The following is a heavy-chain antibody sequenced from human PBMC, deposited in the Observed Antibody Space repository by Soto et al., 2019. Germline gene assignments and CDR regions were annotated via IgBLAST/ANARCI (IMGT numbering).Heavy chain of an antibody. V-gene: IGHV4-34*01. D-gene: IGHD3-10*01. CDR2: INHSGST. CDR1: GGSFSGYY. Sequence: SETLSLTCAVYGGSFSGYYWSWIRQPPGKGLEWIGEINHSGSTNYNPSLKSRVTISVDTSKNQFSLKLSSVTAADTAVYYCARGRTVRPNFYYYYYGMDVWGQGTTVT. J-gene: IGHJ6*02. CDR3: ARGRTVRPNFYYYYYGMDV.